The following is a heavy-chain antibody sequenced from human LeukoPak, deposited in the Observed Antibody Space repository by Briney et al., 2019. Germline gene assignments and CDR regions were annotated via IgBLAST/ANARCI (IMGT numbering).Heavy chain of an antibody. Sequence: PSETLSLTCTVSGGSISSSSYYWGWIRQPPGKGLEWIGSIHYSGSTYYNPSLKSRVTISVDTSKNQFSLKLSSVTAADTAVYYCARGDNYCSGGSCPYIDYWGQGTLVTVSS. V-gene: IGHV4-39*07. D-gene: IGHD2-15*01. CDR2: IHYSGST. J-gene: IGHJ4*02. CDR1: GGSISSSSYY. CDR3: ARGDNYCSGGSCPYIDY.